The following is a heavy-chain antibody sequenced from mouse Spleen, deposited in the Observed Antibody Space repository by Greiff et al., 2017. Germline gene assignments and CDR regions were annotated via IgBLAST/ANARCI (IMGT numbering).Heavy chain of an antibody. Sequence: VQLQQPGAELVMPGASVKLSCKASGYTFTSYWMHWVKQRPGQGLEWIGDIDPSDSYTNYNQKFKGKATLTVDKSSSTAYMQLSSLTSEDSAVYYWAMGYSKNLDYWGQGTTLTVSS. CDR2: IDPSDSYT. J-gene: IGHJ2*01. CDR1: GYTFTSYW. CDR3: AMGYSKNLDY. D-gene: IGHD2-5*01. V-gene: IGHV1-69*01.